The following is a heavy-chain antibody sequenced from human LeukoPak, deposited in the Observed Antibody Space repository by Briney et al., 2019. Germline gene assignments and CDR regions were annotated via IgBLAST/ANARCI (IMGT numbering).Heavy chain of an antibody. D-gene: IGHD3-10*01. V-gene: IGHV4-59*08. Sequence: PSETLSLTCTVSGGSISGYYWSWIRQPPGRGLEWIGYIYYSGSTNYNPSLKSRVTISVDTSKNQFSLKLSSVTAADTAVYYCARVPRRGERFDPWGQRTLVTVSS. CDR3: ARVPRRGERFDP. CDR2: IYYSGST. J-gene: IGHJ5*02. CDR1: GGSISGYY.